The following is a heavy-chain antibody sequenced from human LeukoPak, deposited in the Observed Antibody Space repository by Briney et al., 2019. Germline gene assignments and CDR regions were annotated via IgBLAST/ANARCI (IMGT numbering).Heavy chain of an antibody. CDR3: ARGRPAHYFDS. Sequence: GGSLRLSCAASGFTVSSNYMSWVRQAPGKGLEWVSVIYSGGYTYYADSVKGRFFISRDISENMVYLQMNSLSVEDTAVYFCARGRPAHYFDSWGPGTLVTVS. CDR2: IYSGGYT. CDR1: GFTVSSNY. V-gene: IGHV3-66*01. J-gene: IGHJ4*02. D-gene: IGHD6-6*01.